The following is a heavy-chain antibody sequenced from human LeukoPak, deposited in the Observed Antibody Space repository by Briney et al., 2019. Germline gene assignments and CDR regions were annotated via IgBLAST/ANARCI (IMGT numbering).Heavy chain of an antibody. V-gene: IGHV4-39*01. CDR1: GGSISSSSYY. D-gene: IGHD2-8*01. J-gene: IGHJ4*02. Sequence: ETLSLTCTVSGGSISSSSYYWGGIRQPPGKGLEWIGSIYYSGSTYYNPSLKSRVTISVDTSKNQFSLKLSSVTAADTAVYYCARRSRGWSVFDYWGQGTLVTVSS. CDR3: ARRSRGWSVFDY. CDR2: IYYSGST.